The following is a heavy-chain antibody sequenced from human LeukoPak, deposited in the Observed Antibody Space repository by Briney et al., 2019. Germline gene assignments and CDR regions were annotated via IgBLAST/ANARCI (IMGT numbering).Heavy chain of an antibody. D-gene: IGHD4-17*01. CDR3: ARDPLDYGDYVADY. CDR2: IIPIFGTA. J-gene: IGHJ4*02. Sequence: GASVKVSCKASGGTFSSYAISWVRQAPGQGLEWMGGIIPIFGTANYAQKLQGRVTMTTDTSTSTAYMELRSLRSDDTAVYYCARDPLDYGDYVADYWGQGTLVTVSS. V-gene: IGHV1-69*05. CDR1: GGTFSSYA.